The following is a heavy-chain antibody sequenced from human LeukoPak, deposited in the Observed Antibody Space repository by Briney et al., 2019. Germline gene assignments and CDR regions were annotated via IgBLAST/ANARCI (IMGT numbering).Heavy chain of an antibody. D-gene: IGHD2-15*01. J-gene: IGHJ4*02. V-gene: IGHV4-39*07. CDR3: ARVVASTSIDS. CDR2: IFHSGSV. CDR1: GGSISSSSYY. Sequence: SETLSLTCTVSGGSISSSSYYWGWIRQPPGKGPEWIGSIFHSGSVYYNPSLQSRVTISVDTSTNRFSLKLTSVTAADTALYYSARVVASTSIDSWGQGTLVTVSS.